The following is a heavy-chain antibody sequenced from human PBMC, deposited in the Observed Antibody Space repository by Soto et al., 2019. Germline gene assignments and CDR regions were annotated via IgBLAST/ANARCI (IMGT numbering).Heavy chain of an antibody. J-gene: IGHJ6*02. V-gene: IGHV1-69*13. D-gene: IGHD3-10*01. CDR1: GGTFSSYA. Sequence: SVKVSCQASGGTFSSYAISWVRQAPGQGLEWMGGIIPIFGTANYAQKFQGRVTITADESTSTAYMELSSLRSEDTAVYYCARDSRPVLLWFGEKYYGMDVWG. CDR2: IIPIFGTA. CDR3: ARDSRPVLLWFGEKYYGMDV.